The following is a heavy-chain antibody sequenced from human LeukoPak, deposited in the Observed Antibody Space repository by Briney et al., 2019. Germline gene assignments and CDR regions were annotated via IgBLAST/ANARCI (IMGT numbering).Heavy chain of an antibody. J-gene: IGHJ5*02. V-gene: IGHV4-34*01. Sequence: KPSETLSLTCAVYGGSFSGYYWSWIRQPPGKGLEWIGEINHSGSTNYNPSLKSRATISVDTSKNQFSLKLSSVTAADTAVYYCARGFVVVPAAMLAWFDPWGQGTLVTVSS. CDR1: GGSFSGYY. CDR3: ARGFVVVPAAMLAWFDP. CDR2: INHSGST. D-gene: IGHD2-2*01.